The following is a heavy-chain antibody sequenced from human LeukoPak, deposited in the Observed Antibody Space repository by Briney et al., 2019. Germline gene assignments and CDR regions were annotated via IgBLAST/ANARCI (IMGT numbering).Heavy chain of an antibody. V-gene: IGHV1-18*01. CDR1: GYTFTSYG. Sequence: ASVKVSCKASGYTFTSYGISWVRQAPGQGLEWMGWISAYNGNTNYAQKLQGRVTMTTDTSTSTAYMELRSLRSDDTAVYYCARDGNLLRYFDWLNHYYYMDVWGKGTTVTVSS. CDR2: ISAYNGNT. J-gene: IGHJ6*03. CDR3: ARDGNLLRYFDWLNHYYYMDV. D-gene: IGHD3-9*01.